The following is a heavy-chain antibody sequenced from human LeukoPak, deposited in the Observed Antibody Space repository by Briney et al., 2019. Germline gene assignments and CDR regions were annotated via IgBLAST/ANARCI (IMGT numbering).Heavy chain of an antibody. CDR3: ATRPLGAGDFDY. CDR2: IYYSGST. J-gene: IGHJ4*02. V-gene: IGHV4-59*01. Sequence: PSETLSLTCTVSGGSISSYYWSRIRQPPGKGLEWIGYIYYSGSTNYNPSLKSRVTISVDTSKNQFSLKLSSVTAADTAVYYCATRPLGAGDFDYWGQGTLVTVSS. CDR1: GGSISSYY. D-gene: IGHD6-19*01.